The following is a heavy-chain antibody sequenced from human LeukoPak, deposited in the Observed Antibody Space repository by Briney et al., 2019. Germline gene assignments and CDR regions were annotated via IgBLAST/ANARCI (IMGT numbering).Heavy chain of an antibody. V-gene: IGHV3-30*04. CDR2: ISYDGRSK. Sequence: GGSLRLSCAASGFTFSNYAMHWVRQAPGKGLEWMSVISYDGRSKYFADSVKGRFTLSRDNSKNTLYLQMNNLRAEDTAVYYCARVRGTGYSSSPSDYWGQGTLVTVSS. J-gene: IGHJ4*02. D-gene: IGHD6-13*01. CDR1: GFTFSNYA. CDR3: ARVRGTGYSSSPSDY.